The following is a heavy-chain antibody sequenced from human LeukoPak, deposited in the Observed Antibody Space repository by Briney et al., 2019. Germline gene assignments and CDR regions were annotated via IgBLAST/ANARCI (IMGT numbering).Heavy chain of an antibody. Sequence: GGSLRLSCEASGFIFSDFYMTWVRQAPGTGLEWVATINQDGSAEYYVDSVKGRFTMSRDNAKNSVYLQMDSLRAEETAVYYCARSVGASNNYFYYGVDVWGQGTTVTVSS. CDR2: INQDGSAE. D-gene: IGHD1-26*01. CDR3: ARSVGASNNYFYYGVDV. J-gene: IGHJ6*02. V-gene: IGHV3-7*01. CDR1: GFIFSDFY.